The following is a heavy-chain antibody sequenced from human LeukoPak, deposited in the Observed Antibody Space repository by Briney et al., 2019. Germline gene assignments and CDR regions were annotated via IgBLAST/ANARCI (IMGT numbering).Heavy chain of an antibody. V-gene: IGHV1-69*06. J-gene: IGHJ6*03. CDR2: IVPIFDKS. CDR1: GGTFSTYA. CDR3: ARDSEHFGEGDMDV. Sequence: GASVKVSCKASGGTFSTYAINWVRQDPGQGLEWMGAIVPIFDKSNYAQKFQGRLTITADKSTSTVYMELSSLRSEDTAVYYCARDSEHFGEGDMDVWRKGTTVIVSS. D-gene: IGHD3-10*01.